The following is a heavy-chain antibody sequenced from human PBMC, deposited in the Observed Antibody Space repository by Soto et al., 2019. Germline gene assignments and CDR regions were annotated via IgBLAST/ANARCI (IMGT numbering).Heavy chain of an antibody. CDR3: AREIAARPWFY. J-gene: IGHJ4*02. CDR1: GFTFDDYA. Sequence: GGSLRLSCAASGFTFDDYAMHWVRQAPGKGLEWVSGISWNSGSIGYADSVKGRFTISRDNAKNSLYLQMNSLRAEDTAVYYCAREIAARPWFYWGQGTLVTV. CDR2: ISWNSGSI. D-gene: IGHD6-6*01. V-gene: IGHV3-9*01.